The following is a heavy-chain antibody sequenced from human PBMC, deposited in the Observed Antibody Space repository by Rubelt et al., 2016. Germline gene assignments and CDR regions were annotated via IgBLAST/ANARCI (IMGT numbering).Heavy chain of an antibody. J-gene: IGHJ4*02. CDR3: ARGWGADY. D-gene: IGHD7-27*01. CDR1: GASVSSTTYY. V-gene: IGHV4-39*02. CDR2: INHSGTT. Sequence: QLQLQESGPGLLKPSETLSLTCAVSGASVSSTTYYWSWVRQLPGKGLEWIGEINHSGTTNYNPSPESVATISVDRAKNHLSLKLNAVTASDTAAYYSARGWGADYWGQGTLVTVFS.